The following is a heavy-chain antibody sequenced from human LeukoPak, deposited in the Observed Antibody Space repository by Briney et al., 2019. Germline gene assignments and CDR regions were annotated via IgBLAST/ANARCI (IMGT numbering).Heavy chain of an antibody. V-gene: IGHV4-59*10. CDR1: GGSFSGYY. CDR3: ARSAPLYYYYMDV. CDR2: IYTSGST. J-gene: IGHJ6*03. Sequence: PSETLSLTCAVYGGSFSGYYWSWIRQPAGKGLEWIGRIYTSGSTNYNPSLKSRVTMSVDTSKNQFSLKLSSVTAADTAVYYCARSAPLYYYYMDVWGKGTTVTVSS.